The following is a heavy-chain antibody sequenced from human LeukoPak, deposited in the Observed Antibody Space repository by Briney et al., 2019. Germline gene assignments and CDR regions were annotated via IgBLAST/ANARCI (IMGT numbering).Heavy chain of an antibody. D-gene: IGHD4-17*01. J-gene: IGHJ4*02. Sequence: SETLSLTCTVSGGSISSYYWSWIRQPPGKGLEWIGEIYHSGSTNYNPSLKSRVTISVDKSKNQFSLKLSSVTAADTAVYYCARVDYGDSPGYFDYWGQGTLVTVSS. CDR3: ARVDYGDSPGYFDY. CDR1: GGSISSYY. CDR2: IYHSGST. V-gene: IGHV4-59*12.